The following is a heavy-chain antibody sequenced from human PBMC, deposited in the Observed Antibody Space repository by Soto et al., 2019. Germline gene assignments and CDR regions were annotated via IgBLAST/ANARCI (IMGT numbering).Heavy chain of an antibody. CDR2: VNPDSGGA. CDR1: GYKFTGHY. V-gene: IGHV1-2*02. Sequence: QVQLIQSGTEVKKPGASVRLSCKASGYKFTGHYVHWVRQAPGQGLDWMGWVNPDSGGAHYARKFQGRVTMTRDISIGTAYVELGWLTSDDTAMYYFATDSGTALPEGVDPWGQGTLVIVSS. CDR3: ATDSGTALPEGVDP. J-gene: IGHJ5*02. D-gene: IGHD6-19*01.